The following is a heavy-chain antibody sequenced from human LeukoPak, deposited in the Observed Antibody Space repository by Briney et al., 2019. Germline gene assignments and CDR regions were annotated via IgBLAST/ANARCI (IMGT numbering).Heavy chain of an antibody. Sequence: SETLSLTCAVSGGSISSGDYSWSWIRQPPGKGLEWIGYIYHSGSTYSNPSLKSRVTISVDRSKNQFSLKLSSVTAADTAVYYCASARGSSWFLSFDYWGQGTLVTVSS. CDR1: GGSISSGDYS. CDR2: IYHSGST. CDR3: ASARGSSWFLSFDY. J-gene: IGHJ4*02. D-gene: IGHD6-13*01. V-gene: IGHV4-30-2*01.